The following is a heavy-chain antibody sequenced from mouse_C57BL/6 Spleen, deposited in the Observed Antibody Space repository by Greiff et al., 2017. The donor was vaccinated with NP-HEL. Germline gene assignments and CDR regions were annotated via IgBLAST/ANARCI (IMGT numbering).Heavy chain of an antibody. Sequence: QVQLQQSGAELARPGASVKLSCKASGYTFTSYGISWVKQRTGQGLEWIGEIYPRSGNTYYNEKFKGKATLTADKSSSTAYMELRSLTSEDSAVYFCARSGGSSAQFDYWGQGTTLTVSS. J-gene: IGHJ2*01. V-gene: IGHV1-81*01. D-gene: IGHD1-1*01. CDR1: GYTFTSYG. CDR3: ARSGGSSAQFDY. CDR2: IYPRSGNT.